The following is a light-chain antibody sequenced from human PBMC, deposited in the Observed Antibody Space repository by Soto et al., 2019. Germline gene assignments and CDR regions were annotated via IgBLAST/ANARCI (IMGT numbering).Light chain of an antibody. CDR2: DAS. CDR3: QVYGCSSWP. Sequence: ENELTNYSATLSLSKEKRDTLSCRASQSVSSYLAWYQQKPGQAPRLLIYDASNGATGIPDRFSGSGSGTDFTLTISCLQPEDGALYYCQVYGCSSWPFAQGTKVDIK. CDR1: QSVSSY. J-gene: IGKJ1*01. V-gene: IGKV3-11*01.